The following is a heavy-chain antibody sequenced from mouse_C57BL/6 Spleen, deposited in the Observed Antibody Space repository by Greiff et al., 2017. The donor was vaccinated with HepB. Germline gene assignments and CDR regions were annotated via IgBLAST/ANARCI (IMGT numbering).Heavy chain of an antibody. CDR3: ARVYYYGSSLYYFDY. J-gene: IGHJ2*01. V-gene: IGHV1-75*01. D-gene: IGHD1-1*01. CDR2: IFPGSGST. Sequence: QVQLQQSGPELVKPGASVKISCKASGYTFTDYYINWVKQRPGQGLEWIGWIFPGSGSTYYNEKFKGKATLTVDKSSSTAYMLLTSLTSEDSAVYFCARVYYYGSSLYYFDYWGQGTTLTVSS. CDR1: GYTFTDYY.